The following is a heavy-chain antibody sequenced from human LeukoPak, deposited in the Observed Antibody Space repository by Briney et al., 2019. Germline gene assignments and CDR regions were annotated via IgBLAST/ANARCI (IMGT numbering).Heavy chain of an antibody. CDR2: IHHGVST. V-gene: IGHV4-38-2*02. J-gene: IGHJ4*02. D-gene: IGHD2-8*01. CDR1: GYSITSNYY. CDR3: ARDRDDSTNYTPYYFDY. Sequence: SETLSLTCAVSGYSITSNYYWGWIRQPPGRRLEWIGSIHHGVSTFYNPSLKSRVTISVDTSNNHFSLRLTSVTAADTAVYYCARDRDDSTNYTPYYFDYWGQGALVAVSS.